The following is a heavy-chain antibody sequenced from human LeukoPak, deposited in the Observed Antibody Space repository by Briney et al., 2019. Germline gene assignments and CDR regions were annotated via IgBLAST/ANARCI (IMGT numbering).Heavy chain of an antibody. CDR2: LYSDGST. CDR3: AKDGHSRNSLWDPFDI. Sequence: PGGSLRLSCAASGFTVSRNYMSWVRQAPGKGLEWVSVLYSDGSTYHADSVKGRFTISRDNSKNTLYLQMNSLRDEDTAVYYCAKDGHSRNSLWDPFDIWGQGTMVTVSS. J-gene: IGHJ3*02. CDR1: GFTVSRNY. V-gene: IGHV3-53*01. D-gene: IGHD6-13*01.